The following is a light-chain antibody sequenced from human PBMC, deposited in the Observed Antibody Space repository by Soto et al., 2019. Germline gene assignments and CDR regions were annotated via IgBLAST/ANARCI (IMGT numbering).Light chain of an antibody. V-gene: IGLV3-21*01. CDR2: YDS. CDR3: PVWDISSGHVV. CDR1: NIGSKS. Sequence: SYELTQPPSVSVAPGKTASVAGGGSNIGSKSVHWYQKKSGQAPVLVMYYDSDRPSGIPERFSGSNSGNTATLTISRVEAGDEADYYCPVWDISSGHVVFGGGTKLTVL. J-gene: IGLJ3*02.